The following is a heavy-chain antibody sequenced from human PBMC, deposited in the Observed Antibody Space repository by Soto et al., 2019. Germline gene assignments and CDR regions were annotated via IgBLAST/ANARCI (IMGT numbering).Heavy chain of an antibody. D-gene: IGHD3-22*01. CDR3: TTVVYTDIRGFDPQTFDH. CDR1: GFSFSHTW. J-gene: IGHJ4*02. CDR2: IKQKDDGGTP. V-gene: IGHV3-15*07. Sequence: EVHLVESGGSLVKPGESLRLSCATSGFSFSHTWMNWVRQAPGKGLEWVGRIKQKDDGGTPDYAEPVKGRFTISRVGSQHTLYLKMNSQKTEDPAVYYCTTVVYTDIRGFDPQTFDHGGQGTLVTVSS.